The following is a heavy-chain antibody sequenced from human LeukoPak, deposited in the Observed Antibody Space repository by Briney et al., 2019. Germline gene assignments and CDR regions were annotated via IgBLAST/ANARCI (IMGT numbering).Heavy chain of an antibody. CDR1: GGTFSSYA. Sequence: ASVKVSCKASGGTFSSYAISWVRQAPGQGLEWMGWINPNSGGTNYAQKFQGRVTMTRDTSISTAYMELSRLRSDDTAVYYCARDYGSTVTRVSYYYYYMDVWGKGTTVTVSS. J-gene: IGHJ6*03. CDR3: ARDYGSTVTRVSYYYYYMDV. V-gene: IGHV1-2*02. D-gene: IGHD4-17*01. CDR2: INPNSGGT.